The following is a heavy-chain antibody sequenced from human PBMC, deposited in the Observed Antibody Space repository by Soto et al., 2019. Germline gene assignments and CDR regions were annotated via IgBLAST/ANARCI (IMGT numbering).Heavy chain of an antibody. Sequence: QVQLVQSGAEVKKPGSSVKVSCKASGGTFSSYAISWVRQAPGQGLEWMGGIIPIFGTADYAQKFQGRVTINADESTSTAYIELSSLRSEDTAVYYCARQGDPGGYYYYGMDVWGQGTTVTVSS. J-gene: IGHJ6*02. CDR2: IIPIFGTA. CDR1: GGTFSSYA. D-gene: IGHD2-21*02. CDR3: ARQGDPGGYYYYGMDV. V-gene: IGHV1-69*12.